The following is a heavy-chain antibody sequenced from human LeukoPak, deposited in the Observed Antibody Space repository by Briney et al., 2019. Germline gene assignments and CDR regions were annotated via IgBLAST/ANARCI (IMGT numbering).Heavy chain of an antibody. CDR1: GFTFSSYA. J-gene: IGHJ3*02. CDR3: AKKGYCSGGSCYHDAFDI. V-gene: IGHV3-23*01. CDR2: ISGSGGST. D-gene: IGHD2-15*01. Sequence: GGSLRLSCAASGFTFSSYAMSWVRQAPGKGLEWVSAISGSGGSTYYADSVKGRFTISRDNSKNTLYLQMNSLGAEDTAVYYCAKKGYCSGGSCYHDAFDIWGQGTMVTVSS.